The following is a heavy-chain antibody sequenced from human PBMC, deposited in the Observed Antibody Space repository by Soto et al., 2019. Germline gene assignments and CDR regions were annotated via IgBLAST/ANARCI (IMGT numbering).Heavy chain of an antibody. J-gene: IGHJ6*03. V-gene: IGHV1-3*01. CDR2: INAGNGNT. D-gene: IGHD2-2*01. CDR3: ARGAGYCSSTSCRPYYYYYYMDV. Sequence: QVQLVQSGAEVKKPGASVKVSCKASGYTFTSYAMHWVRQAPGQRLEWMGWINAGNGNTEYSQKFQGRVTITRDTSASTAYMELSSLRSEDTAVYYCARGAGYCSSTSCRPYYYYYYMDVWGKGTTVTVSS. CDR1: GYTFTSYA.